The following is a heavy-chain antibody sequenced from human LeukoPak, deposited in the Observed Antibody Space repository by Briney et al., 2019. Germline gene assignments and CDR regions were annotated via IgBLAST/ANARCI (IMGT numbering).Heavy chain of an antibody. J-gene: IGHJ3*02. CDR3: AKDRLNSGAFDI. CDR2: ISGSGGST. D-gene: IGHD1-14*01. V-gene: IGHV3-23*01. CDR1: GLTFSSYA. Sequence: GGSLRLSCAASGLTFSSYAMSWVRQAPGKGLEWVSAISGSGGSTYYADSVKGRFTISRDNTKNTLYLQMNSLRAEDTAVYYCAKDRLNSGAFDIWGQGTMVTVSS.